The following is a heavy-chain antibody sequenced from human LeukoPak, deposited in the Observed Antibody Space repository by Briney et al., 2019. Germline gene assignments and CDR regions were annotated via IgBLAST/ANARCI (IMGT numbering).Heavy chain of an antibody. Sequence: GGSLRLSCAASGFTFSGSAMHWVRQASGKGLEWVGRIRSKTDSYATAYAASVKGRFAISRDDSKNTAYLQLNSLKTEDTAVYYCARGLFLHNWGQGTLVTVSS. CDR1: GFTFSGSA. CDR3: ARGLFLHN. J-gene: IGHJ4*02. V-gene: IGHV3-73*01. CDR2: IRSKTDSYAT.